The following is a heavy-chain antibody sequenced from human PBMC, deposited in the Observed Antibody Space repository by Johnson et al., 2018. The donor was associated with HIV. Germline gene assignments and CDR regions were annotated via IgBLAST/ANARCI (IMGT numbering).Heavy chain of an antibody. CDR3: ARDRQSGGGDADAFDI. CDR1: GFTVSSNY. D-gene: IGHD3-16*01. J-gene: IGHJ3*02. CDR2: IYTGGST. V-gene: IGHV3-66*01. Sequence: VQLVESGGGLIQPGGSLRLSCAASGFTVSSNYMSWVRQAPGKGLEWVSVIYTGGSTYYADSVKGRFTISRDNSKNTVYLQMNSLRAEDTAVYYCARDRQSGGGDADAFDIWGQGTMVTVSS.